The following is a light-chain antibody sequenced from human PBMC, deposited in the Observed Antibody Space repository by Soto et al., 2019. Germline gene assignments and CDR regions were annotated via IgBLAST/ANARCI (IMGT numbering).Light chain of an antibody. CDR2: DVS. Sequence: EIVLTQSPGTLSSSPGERATLSCRASQSVRNNYLAWYQQKPGQPPRFLIYDVSTRAAGIPDRFSGSGSGTDFTLTISRLEPEDFAVSYCQQYGSTPLTFGGGTKVEIE. J-gene: IGKJ4*01. V-gene: IGKV3-20*01. CDR3: QQYGSTPLT. CDR1: QSVRNNY.